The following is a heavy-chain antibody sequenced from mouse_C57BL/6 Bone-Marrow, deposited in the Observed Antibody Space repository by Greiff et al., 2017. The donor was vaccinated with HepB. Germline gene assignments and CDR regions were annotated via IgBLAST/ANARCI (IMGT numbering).Heavy chain of an antibody. Sequence: EVKRVESGGGLVKPGGSLKLSCAASGFTFSSYTMSWVRQTPEKRLEWVATISGGGGNTYYPDSVKGRFTISRDNAKNTLYLQMSSLRSEDTALYYCARRHYSNYEDWYFDVWGTGTTVTVSS. D-gene: IGHD2-5*01. CDR2: ISGGGGNT. CDR1: GFTFSSYT. CDR3: ARRHYSNYEDWYFDV. J-gene: IGHJ1*03. V-gene: IGHV5-9*01.